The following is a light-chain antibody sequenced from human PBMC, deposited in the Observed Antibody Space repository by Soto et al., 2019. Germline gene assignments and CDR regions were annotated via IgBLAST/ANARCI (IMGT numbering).Light chain of an antibody. CDR1: SRDVGGYNY. J-gene: IGLJ3*02. CDR3: SSYAGSNNLV. CDR2: EVS. Sequence: QSVLTQPPSASGSPGQSVTISCTGTSRDVGGYNYVSWYQQHPGKAPQLMIYEVSKRPSGVPDRFSGSKSGNTASLTVSGLQAEAEADYYCSSYAGSNNLVFGGGTKLTVL. V-gene: IGLV2-8*01.